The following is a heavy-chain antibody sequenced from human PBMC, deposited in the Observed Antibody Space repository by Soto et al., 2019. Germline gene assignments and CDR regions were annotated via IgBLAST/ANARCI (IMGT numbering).Heavy chain of an antibody. V-gene: IGHV4-31*03. CDR2: IYNSGST. Sequence: PSETLSLTCTVSGGSISSVGYYWSWVRQHPEKGLQWIGYIYNSGSTYYIPSLQSRITISIDTSKSQFSLKLTSVTAADTAVYYCATFRQDWAFNYWGQGTLVTFSS. J-gene: IGHJ4*02. CDR3: ATFRQDWAFNY. CDR1: GGSISSVGYY. D-gene: IGHD3-9*01.